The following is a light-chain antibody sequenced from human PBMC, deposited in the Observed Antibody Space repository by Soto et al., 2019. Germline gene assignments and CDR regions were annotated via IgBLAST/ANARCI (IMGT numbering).Light chain of an antibody. Sequence: QTVVTQEPSFSVSPGGTVTLTCALSSGPVFTSSYPNWYQQTPGQAPRTLIFNTNTRSSGVTDRFSGSILGDKAALTITGAQADDDSYYYCLLYLGGGIWVFGGGTKLTVL. V-gene: IGLV8-61*01. CDR3: LLYLGGGIWV. CDR2: NTN. J-gene: IGLJ3*02. CDR1: SGPVFTSSY.